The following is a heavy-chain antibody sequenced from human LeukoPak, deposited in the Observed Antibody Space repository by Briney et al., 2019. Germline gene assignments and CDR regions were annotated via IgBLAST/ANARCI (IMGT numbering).Heavy chain of an antibody. CDR2: LSDSGNTT. CDR3: ARDSSVASYYYGMDV. CDR1: GFTYSSYP. D-gene: IGHD2-15*01. Sequence: PGGSLRLSCAASGFTYSSYPMNWVRQAPGRGLEWVSGLSDSGNTTYYADAVKGRFTISRDNSKKTLYLQMNSLRAEDTAVYSCARDSSVASYYYGMDVWGQGTPVSVSS. J-gene: IGHJ6*02. V-gene: IGHV3-23*01.